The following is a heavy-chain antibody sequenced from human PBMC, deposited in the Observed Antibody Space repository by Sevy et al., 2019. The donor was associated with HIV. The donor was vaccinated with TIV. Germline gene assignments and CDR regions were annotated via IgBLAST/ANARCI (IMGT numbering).Heavy chain of an antibody. V-gene: IGHV1-24*01. J-gene: IGHJ4*02. Sequence: ASVKVSCKVSGYTLTQLSTHWVRQAPGEGPEWMATFDPEDGETFYAQKFQGRLTMTEDTSRHTAYMELSSLRSEDTAVYYCATTKDYYDSSGYPFDDWGQGTPVTVSS. CDR1: GYTLTQLS. CDR3: ATTKDYYDSSGYPFDD. D-gene: IGHD3-22*01. CDR2: FDPEDGET.